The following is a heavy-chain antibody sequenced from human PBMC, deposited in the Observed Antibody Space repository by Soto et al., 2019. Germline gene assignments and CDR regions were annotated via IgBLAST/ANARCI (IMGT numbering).Heavy chain of an antibody. CDR3: AKDRNRWLRFDLGY. CDR1: GFTFSSYA. J-gene: IGHJ4*02. CDR2: ITGSAGST. D-gene: IGHD5-12*01. V-gene: IGHV3-23*01. Sequence: EVQLLESGGGLVQPGGSLRLSCAASGFTFSSYAMSWVRQAPGKGLEWVSSITGSAGSTYYADSVKGRFTISRDNSKSTLYRQMNTLRAEATAVYYCAKDRNRWLRFDLGYWGQGTLVTVSS.